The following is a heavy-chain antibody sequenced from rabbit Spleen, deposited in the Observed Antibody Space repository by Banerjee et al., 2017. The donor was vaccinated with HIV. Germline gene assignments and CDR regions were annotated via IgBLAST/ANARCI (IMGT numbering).Heavy chain of an antibody. Sequence: QSLEESGGDLVKPGASLTLTCIASGFTLSSYYMNWVRQAPGKGLEWIGYIDPVFGITYYANWVNGRFSISRENAQNTVFLQMTSLTAADTATYFCARDGAGGSYFALWGSGTLVTVS. CDR3: ARDGAGGSYFAL. D-gene: IGHD8-1*01. V-gene: IGHV1S7*01. CDR1: GFTLSSYY. CDR2: IDPVFGIT. J-gene: IGHJ6*01.